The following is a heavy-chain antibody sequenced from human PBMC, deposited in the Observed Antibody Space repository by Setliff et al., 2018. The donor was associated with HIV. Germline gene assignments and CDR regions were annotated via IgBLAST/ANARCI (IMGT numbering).Heavy chain of an antibody. Sequence: SETLSLTCAVSGDSLSNYYWSWIRQPPGKGLEWIGYIYSSGTTDYNPSLKSRVTMSVDTSNSHFSLKLASVTAADTAVYYCARWNFMTTVTFDYWGQGTLVTVSS. V-gene: IGHV4-4*08. CDR1: GDSLSNYY. CDR3: ARWNFMTTVTFDY. CDR2: IYSSGTT. J-gene: IGHJ4*02. D-gene: IGHD4-4*01.